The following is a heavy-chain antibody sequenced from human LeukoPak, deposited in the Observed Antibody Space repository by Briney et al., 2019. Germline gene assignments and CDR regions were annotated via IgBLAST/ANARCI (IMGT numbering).Heavy chain of an antibody. Sequence: GGSLRLSCAASGFTFSNYAMHWVRQAPGKGLEWVAVRSYDGSNKYYADFVKGRFTISRDNSKNTLYLQMNSLRVEDTAVYYCARDPGPYGDYMDVWGKGTTVTVSS. CDR2: RSYDGSNK. J-gene: IGHJ6*03. CDR3: ARDPGPYGDYMDV. CDR1: GFTFSNYA. V-gene: IGHV3-30*04. D-gene: IGHD1-1*01.